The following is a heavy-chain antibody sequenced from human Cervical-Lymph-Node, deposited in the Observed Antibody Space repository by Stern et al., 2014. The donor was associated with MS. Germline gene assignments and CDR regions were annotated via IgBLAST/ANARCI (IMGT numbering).Heavy chain of an antibody. CDR3: ARGITVSGPYDS. V-gene: IGHV2-70*15. CDR1: GFSISTTTMC. J-gene: IGHJ4*02. CDR2: IDRDDDT. D-gene: IGHD4-11*01. Sequence: QLPLRESGPALVKPTQTLSLTCTFSGFSISTTTMCVSWIRQPPGKALEWLTRIDRDDDTSYRASLRTRLAITKNTSKNQEVLTKGNMDHGNTATYYCARGITVSGPYDSWGQGTLVTVSS.